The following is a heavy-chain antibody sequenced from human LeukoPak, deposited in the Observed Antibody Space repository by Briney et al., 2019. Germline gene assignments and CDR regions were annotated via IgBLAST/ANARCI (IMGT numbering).Heavy chain of an antibody. CDR2: ISGGGGST. CDR1: GFTFSSYA. J-gene: IGHJ4*02. Sequence: GGSLRLSCAASGFTFSSYAMSWVRQAPGKGLEWVSAISGGGGSTYYADSVKGRFTISRDNSKNTLYLQMNSLRAEDTAVYYCAKGHGFYGPATLPGGDYWGQGTLVTVSS. V-gene: IGHV3-23*01. CDR3: AKGHGFYGPATLPGGDY. D-gene: IGHD4-17*01.